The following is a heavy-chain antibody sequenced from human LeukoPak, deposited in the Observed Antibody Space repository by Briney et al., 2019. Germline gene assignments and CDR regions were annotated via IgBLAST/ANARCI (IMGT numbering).Heavy chain of an antibody. V-gene: IGHV3-30*18. CDR2: ISDDGSYK. Sequence: GGSLRLSCAASGFTFSSYGMHWVRQAPGKGLEWVVVISDDGSYKYYADSVKGRFIISRDNSKNTLSLQMNSLRAEDTAVYYCAKGGYDNGGGYFDYWGQGTLVTVSS. D-gene: IGHD5-12*01. CDR3: AKGGYDNGGGYFDY. J-gene: IGHJ4*02. CDR1: GFTFSSYG.